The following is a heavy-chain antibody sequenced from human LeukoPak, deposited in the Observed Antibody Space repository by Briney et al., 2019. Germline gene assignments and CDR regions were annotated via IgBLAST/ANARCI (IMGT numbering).Heavy chain of an antibody. CDR1: EFTFSIYA. CDR2: VTTSGGAT. Sequence: GGSLRLSCTASEFTFSIYAMSWVRPAPGKGLEWVSTVTTSGGATYYADSVKGRFTISRDNSKNTLFLQMNSLRVEDTAVYYCAKGGTGSTDWFDPWGRGTLVTVSS. D-gene: IGHD1-7*01. CDR3: AKGGTGSTDWFDP. J-gene: IGHJ5*02. V-gene: IGHV3-23*01.